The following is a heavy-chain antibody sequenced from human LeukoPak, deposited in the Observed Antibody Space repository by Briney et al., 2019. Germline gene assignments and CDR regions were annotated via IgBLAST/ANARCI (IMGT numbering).Heavy chain of an antibody. CDR3: AKTIRGYSYGYVDY. Sequence: PGGCLRLSCAASGFTFSSYAMSWVRQAPGKGLEWVSAISGSGGSTYYADSVKGRFTISRDNSKNTLYLQMNSLRAEDTAVYYCAKTIRGYSYGYVDYWGQGTLVTVSS. CDR1: GFTFSSYA. D-gene: IGHD5-18*01. CDR2: ISGSGGST. V-gene: IGHV3-23*01. J-gene: IGHJ4*02.